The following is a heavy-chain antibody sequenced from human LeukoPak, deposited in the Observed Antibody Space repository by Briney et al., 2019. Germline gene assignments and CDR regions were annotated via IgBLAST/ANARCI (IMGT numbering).Heavy chain of an antibody. J-gene: IGHJ4*02. Sequence: GGSLRLSCAASGFTFDRYTMHWVRQAPGKGLEWVSFVTRQGSTTNYADSVRGRFTISRDNSKTSLFLQMNTLKTEDTALYYCAKERDGHKDGFDYWGQGTLVTVSS. V-gene: IGHV3-43*01. CDR3: AKERDGHKDGFDY. CDR1: GFTFDRYT. D-gene: IGHD5-24*01. CDR2: VTRQGSTT.